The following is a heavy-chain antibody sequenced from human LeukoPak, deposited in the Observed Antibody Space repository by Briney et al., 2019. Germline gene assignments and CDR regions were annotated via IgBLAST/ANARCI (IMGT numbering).Heavy chain of an antibody. CDR2: ISAYNGNT. J-gene: IGHJ6*03. V-gene: IGHV1-18*01. D-gene: IGHD2-2*01. Sequence: GASVKVSCKASGYTFTSYGISWVRQAPGQGLEWMGWISAYNGNTNYAQKLQGRVTMTTDTSTSTAYMELRSLRSDDTAVYYCARAVPAAPIYYYYYIDVWGKGTTVTVSS. CDR3: ARAVPAAPIYYYYYIDV. CDR1: GYTFTSYG.